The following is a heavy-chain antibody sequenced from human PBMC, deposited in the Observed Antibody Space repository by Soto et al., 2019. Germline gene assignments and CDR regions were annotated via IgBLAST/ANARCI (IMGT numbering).Heavy chain of an antibody. CDR1: GYTFTSYD. V-gene: IGHV1-8*01. Sequence: ASVKVSCKASGYTFTSYDINWVRQATGQGLEWMGWMNPNSGNTGYAQKFQGRVTMTRNTSISTAYMELSSLRSEDTAVYYCARGLEAVAPASVWSNYYCYYMDVWGKGTTVTVSS. CDR3: ARGLEAVAPASVWSNYYCYYMDV. CDR2: MNPNSGNT. J-gene: IGHJ6*03. D-gene: IGHD6-19*01.